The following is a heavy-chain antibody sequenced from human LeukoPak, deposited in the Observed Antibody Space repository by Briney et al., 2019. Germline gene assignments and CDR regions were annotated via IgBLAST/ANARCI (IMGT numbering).Heavy chain of an antibody. D-gene: IGHD2-2*01. CDR2: INPNSGGT. CDR1: GYTFTCYY. CDR3: ARGLSTRIVVPAAIGLEFDP. Sequence: ASVKVSCKASGYTFTCYYMHWVRQAPGQGLGWMGWINPNSGGTNYAQKFQGRVTMTRDTSISTAYMELSRLRSDDTAVYYCARGLSTRIVVPAAIGLEFDPWGQGTLVTVSS. V-gene: IGHV1-2*02. J-gene: IGHJ5*02.